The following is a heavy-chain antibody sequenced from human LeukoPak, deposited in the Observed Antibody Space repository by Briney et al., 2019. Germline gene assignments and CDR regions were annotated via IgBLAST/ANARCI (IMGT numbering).Heavy chain of an antibody. CDR2: IYYSGST. V-gene: IGHV4-39*07. Sequence: SETLSLTCTVSGGSISSSSYYWGWIRQPPGKGLEWIGSIYYSGSTYYNPSLKSRVTISVDTSMNQFSLKLSSVTAADTAVYYCARARIYDSSGYYLSPYDYWGQGTLVTVSS. CDR1: GGSISSSSYY. CDR3: ARARIYDSSGYYLSPYDY. D-gene: IGHD3-22*01. J-gene: IGHJ4*02.